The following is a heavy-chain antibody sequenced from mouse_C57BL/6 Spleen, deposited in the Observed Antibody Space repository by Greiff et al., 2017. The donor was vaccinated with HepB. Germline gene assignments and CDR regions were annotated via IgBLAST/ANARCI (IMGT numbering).Heavy chain of an antibody. Sequence: QVQLQQSGPELVKPGASVKLSCKASGYAFSSSWMNWVKQRPGQGLEWIGRIYPGDGDTNYNGKFKGKATLTADKSSSTAYMQLSSLTSEDSAVYYCALITTVLGGYAMDYWGQGTSVTVSS. V-gene: IGHV1-82*01. D-gene: IGHD1-1*01. CDR2: IYPGDGDT. CDR3: ALITTVLGGYAMDY. J-gene: IGHJ4*01. CDR1: GYAFSSSW.